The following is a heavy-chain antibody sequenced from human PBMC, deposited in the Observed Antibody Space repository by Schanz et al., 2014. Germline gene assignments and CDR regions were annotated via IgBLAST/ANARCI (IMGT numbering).Heavy chain of an antibody. J-gene: IGHJ2*01. Sequence: VQLVESGGGVVQPGRSLRLSCAASGFTFSAYGMHWVRQAPGKGLEWVAVISYDGSHKDYADSVKGRFTISRDNSKNTLYLQMSSLRAEDTAVYYCARGRMLGPFDLWGRGTLVTVSS. CDR3: ARGRMLGPFDL. CDR2: ISYDGSHK. D-gene: IGHD3-10*02. V-gene: IGHV3-30*19. CDR1: GFTFSAYG.